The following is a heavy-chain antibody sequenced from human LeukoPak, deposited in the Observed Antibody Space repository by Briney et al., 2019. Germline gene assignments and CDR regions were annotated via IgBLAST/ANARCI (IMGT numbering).Heavy chain of an antibody. Sequence: ASVKVSCKTSVYTFIPYGIRGVRQAPGQGLERMGWITAYNGNTKYAQKLQDRVTMTTDTSTSTAYMELRSLRSDDTAVYYCARVNYDILTGYYIPHAFDIWGQGTMVTVSS. J-gene: IGHJ3*02. V-gene: IGHV1-18*01. CDR1: VYTFIPYG. CDR3: ARVNYDILTGYYIPHAFDI. CDR2: ITAYNGNT. D-gene: IGHD3-9*01.